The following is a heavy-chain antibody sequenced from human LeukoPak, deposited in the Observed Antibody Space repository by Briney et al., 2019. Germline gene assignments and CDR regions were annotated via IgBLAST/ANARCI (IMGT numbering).Heavy chain of an antibody. D-gene: IGHD6-19*01. Sequence: AASVKVSCKASGYTFTGYYMHWVRQAPGQGLEWMGWINPNSGGTNYAQKFQGRVTMTRDTSISTAYMELSRLRSDDTAVYYCAREGGAVAGSDAFDIWGQGTIVTVSS. CDR1: GYTFTGYY. J-gene: IGHJ3*02. V-gene: IGHV1-2*02. CDR3: AREGGAVAGSDAFDI. CDR2: INPNSGGT.